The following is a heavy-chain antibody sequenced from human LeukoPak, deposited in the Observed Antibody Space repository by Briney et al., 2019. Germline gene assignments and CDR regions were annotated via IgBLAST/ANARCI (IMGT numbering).Heavy chain of an antibody. Sequence: GSLRLSCAASGFAFNNYAMHWVRQAPGKGLEWIGYIYYSGSTNYNPSLKSRVTISVDRSKNQFSLKLSSVTAADTAVYYCARGSYSVDYWGQGTLVTVSS. D-gene: IGHD1-26*01. CDR1: GFAFNNYA. V-gene: IGHV4-59*01. CDR2: IYYSGST. CDR3: ARGSYSVDY. J-gene: IGHJ4*02.